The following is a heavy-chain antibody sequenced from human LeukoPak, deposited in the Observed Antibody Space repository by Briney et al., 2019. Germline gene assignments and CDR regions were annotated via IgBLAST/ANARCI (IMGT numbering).Heavy chain of an antibody. J-gene: IGHJ4*02. Sequence: GASVKVSCKASGYTFTGYYMHWVRQAPGQGLEWMGWINPNSGGTNYAQKFQGWVTMTRDTSISTAYMELSRLRSDDTAVYYCARDQETWQDGSGWYGIDYWGQGTLVTVSS. D-gene: IGHD6-19*01. V-gene: IGHV1-2*04. CDR2: INPNSGGT. CDR1: GYTFTGYY. CDR3: ARDQETWQDGSGWYGIDY.